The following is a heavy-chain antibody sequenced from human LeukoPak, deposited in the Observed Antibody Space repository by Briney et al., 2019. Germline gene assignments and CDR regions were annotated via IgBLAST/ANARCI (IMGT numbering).Heavy chain of an antibody. V-gene: IGHV4-59*08. CDR2: IYYSGST. CDR3: ARQPTGWYNWFDP. J-gene: IGHJ5*02. D-gene: IGHD2-8*01. CDR1: GGSISSYY. Sequence: SETLSLTCTVSGGSISSYYWSWIRQPPGKGLEWIGYIYYSGSTNYNPSLKSRVTISVDTSKNQFSLKLSSVTATDTAVYYCARQPTGWYNWFDPWGQGTPVTVSS.